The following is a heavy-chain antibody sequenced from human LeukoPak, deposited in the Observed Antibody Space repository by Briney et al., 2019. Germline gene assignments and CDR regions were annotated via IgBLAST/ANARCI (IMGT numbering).Heavy chain of an antibody. J-gene: IGHJ1*01. Sequence: GGSLRLSCAASGFTFSSYWMSWVRQAPGKGLEWVANIKQDGSEKYYVDSVKGRFTISRDNAKNSLYLQMNSLRVEDTALYYCAKDNRRHYTSGPNPDSLHWGQGALVTVSS. CDR2: IKQDGSEK. V-gene: IGHV3-7*03. D-gene: IGHD6-19*01. CDR1: GFTFSSYW. CDR3: AKDNRRHYTSGPNPDSLH.